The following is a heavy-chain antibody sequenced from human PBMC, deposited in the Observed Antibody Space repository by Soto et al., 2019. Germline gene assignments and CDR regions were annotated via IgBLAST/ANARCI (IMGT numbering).Heavy chain of an antibody. J-gene: IGHJ3*02. CDR2: ISSSRSTI. Sequence: GGSLRLSCAASGFTFSSYSMNWVRQAPGEGLEWVSYISSSRSTIYYADSVKGRFTISRDNAKNSLYLQMNSLRDEDAAVYYCGGDSSGYFYPDAFDIWGQGTMVTVSS. CDR1: GFTFSSYS. D-gene: IGHD3-22*01. CDR3: GGDSSGYFYPDAFDI. V-gene: IGHV3-48*02.